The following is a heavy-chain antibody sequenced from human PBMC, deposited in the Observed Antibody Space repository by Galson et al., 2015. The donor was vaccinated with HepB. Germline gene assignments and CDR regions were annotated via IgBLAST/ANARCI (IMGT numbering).Heavy chain of an antibody. D-gene: IGHD3-22*01. Sequence: QSGAEVKKPGESLRISCKGSGYSFNSYRISWVRQMPGKGLEWIGRIDPSDSYTNYSPSFQGHVTISADKSISTAYLQWSSLKASDTAMYYCARHRAGRYDDSSGYFNLCGQGTVVTVSS. J-gene: IGHJ5*02. CDR2: IDPSDSYT. V-gene: IGHV5-10-1*01. CDR1: GYSFNSYR. CDR3: ARHRAGRYDDSSGYFNL.